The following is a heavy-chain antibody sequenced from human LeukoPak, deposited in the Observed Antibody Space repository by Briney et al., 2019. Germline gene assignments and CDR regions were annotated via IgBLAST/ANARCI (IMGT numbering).Heavy chain of an antibody. CDR3: ARGPTTVVAPGFDY. J-gene: IGHJ4*02. CDR2: ISYDGNNK. Sequence: GRSLRLSCAASGSTFSSYAMHWVRQAPGKGLEWVAGISYDGNNKYYADSVKGRFTIPRDNSKNTLYLQMNSLKTEDTAVFYCARGPTTVVAPGFDYWGQGTLVTVSS. CDR1: GSTFSSYA. V-gene: IGHV3-30-3*01. D-gene: IGHD4-23*01.